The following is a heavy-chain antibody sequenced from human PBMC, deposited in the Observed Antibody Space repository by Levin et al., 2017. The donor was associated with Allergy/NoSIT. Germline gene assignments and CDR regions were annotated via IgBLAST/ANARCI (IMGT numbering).Heavy chain of an antibody. D-gene: IGHD3-3*01. CDR1: GYTFTSYA. CDR2: INTNTGNP. V-gene: IGHV7-4-1*02. J-gene: IGHJ5*02. CDR3: ARESKQYYDFWSGYDIDP. Sequence: GASVKVSCKASGYTFTSYAMNWVRQAPGQGLEWMGWINTNTGNPTYAQGFTGRFVFSLDTSVSTAYLQISSLKAEDTAVYYCARESKQYYDFWSGYDIDPWGQGTLVTVSS.